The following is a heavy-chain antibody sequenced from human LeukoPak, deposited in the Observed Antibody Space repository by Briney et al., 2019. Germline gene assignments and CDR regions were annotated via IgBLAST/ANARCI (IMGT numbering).Heavy chain of an antibody. CDR3: ARDEGDGDYSAGGYYYGMDV. J-gene: IGHJ6*02. Sequence: SETLSLTCTVSGGPISSGGYYWSWIRQHPGKGLEWIGYIYYSGSTYYNPSLKSRVTISVDTSKNQFSLKLSSVTAADTAVYYCARDEGDGDYSAGGYYYGMDVWGQGTTVTVSS. CDR2: IYYSGST. CDR1: GGPISSGGYY. D-gene: IGHD4-17*01. V-gene: IGHV4-31*03.